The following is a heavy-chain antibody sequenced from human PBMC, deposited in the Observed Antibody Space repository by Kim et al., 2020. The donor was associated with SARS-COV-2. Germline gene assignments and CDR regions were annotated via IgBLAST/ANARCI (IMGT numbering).Heavy chain of an antibody. Sequence: SETLSLTCAVYGGSFSGYYWSWIRQPPGKGLEWIGEINHSGSTNYNPSLKSRVTISVDTSKNQFSLKLSSVTAADTAVYYCARGQNTAPRVVPAAYGGYDYWGQGTLVTVSS. CDR2: INHSGST. J-gene: IGHJ4*02. D-gene: IGHD2-2*01. CDR1: GGSFSGYY. V-gene: IGHV4-34*01. CDR3: ARGQNTAPRVVPAAYGGYDY.